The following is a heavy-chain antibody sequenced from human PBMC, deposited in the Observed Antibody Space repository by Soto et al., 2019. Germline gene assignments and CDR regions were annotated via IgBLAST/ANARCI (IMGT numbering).Heavy chain of an antibody. J-gene: IGHJ5*02. V-gene: IGHV3-21*01. CDR3: ARHPERIAQIGWFDP. CDR1: GFTFNSYS. D-gene: IGHD6-13*01. Sequence: GGSLRLSCAVSGFTFNSYSMNWVRQAPGKGLEWVSSISSFSNYMYYTDSVKGRFTISRDNARNSLYLQMNSLRAEDTAVYYWARHPERIAQIGWFDPWGQGTLVTVSS. CDR2: ISSFSNYM.